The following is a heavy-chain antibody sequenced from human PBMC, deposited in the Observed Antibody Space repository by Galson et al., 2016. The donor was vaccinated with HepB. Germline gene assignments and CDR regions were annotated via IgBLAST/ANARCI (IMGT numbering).Heavy chain of an antibody. Sequence: SVKVSCTASGGTFSNYAISWVRQAPGQGLEWMGGIIPIFGTANYAQKFQGRVTITADESTSTAYMELSSLRSEDTAVYYCARVPLDILTGYLHSPYYYYYYGMDVWGQGTTVTVSS. D-gene: IGHD3-9*01. CDR1: GGTFSNYA. CDR2: IIPIFGTA. J-gene: IGHJ6*02. V-gene: IGHV1-69*13. CDR3: ARVPLDILTGYLHSPYYYYYYGMDV.